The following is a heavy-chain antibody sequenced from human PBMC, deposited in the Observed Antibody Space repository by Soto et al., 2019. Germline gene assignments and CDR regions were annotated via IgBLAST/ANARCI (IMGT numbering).Heavy chain of an antibody. Sequence: SETLSLTCTVSGGSISSSSYYWGWIRQPPGKGLEWIGSIYYSGSTYYNPSLKSRVTISVDTSKNQFSLKLSSVTAADTAVYYCASIVTVTKYYYYYYMDVWGKGTTVTVSS. CDR1: GGSISSSSYY. CDR3: ASIVTVTKYYYYYYMDV. CDR2: IYYSGST. V-gene: IGHV4-39*01. J-gene: IGHJ6*03. D-gene: IGHD4-17*01.